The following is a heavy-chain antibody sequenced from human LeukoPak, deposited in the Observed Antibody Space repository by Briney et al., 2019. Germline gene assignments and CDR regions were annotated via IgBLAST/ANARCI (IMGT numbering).Heavy chain of an antibody. CDR3: AHRLVDPSRGFDY. Sequence: TLSLTCTVSGGSISSYYWSWIRQPPGKALEWLALIYWDDDKRYSPSLKSRLTITKDTSKNQVVLTMTNMDPVDTATYYCAHRLVDPSRGFDYWGQGTLVTVSS. V-gene: IGHV2-5*08. J-gene: IGHJ4*02. CDR2: IYWDDDK. CDR1: GGSISSYYW. D-gene: IGHD2-15*01.